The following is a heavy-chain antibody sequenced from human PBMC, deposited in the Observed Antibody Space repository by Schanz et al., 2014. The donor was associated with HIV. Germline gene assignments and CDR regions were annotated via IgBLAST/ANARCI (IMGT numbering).Heavy chain of an antibody. D-gene: IGHD3-22*01. J-gene: IGHJ4*02. CDR1: GGSISSSSFS. CDR2: IYYSGST. Sequence: QLQLQESGPGLVKPSETLSLTCIVSGGSISSSSFSWGWIRQSPGRGLEWIGTIYYSGSTYYNPSLKSRVPIPEDPPKTLFPLKARSVTAADTAVYHCARLPRHDSSGNYGFDYWGQGTLVTVSS. V-gene: IGHV4-39*01. CDR3: ARLPRHDSSGNYGFDY.